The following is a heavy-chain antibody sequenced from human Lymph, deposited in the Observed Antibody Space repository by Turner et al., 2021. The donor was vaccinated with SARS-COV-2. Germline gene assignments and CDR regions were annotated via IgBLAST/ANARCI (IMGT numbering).Heavy chain of an antibody. CDR1: GCSISSSSYY. D-gene: IGHD6-13*01. J-gene: IGHJ4*02. Sequence: QLQLQESGPRLVKPSETLSLTCTVSGCSISSSSYYWGWIRQPPGKGREWIGSIYYSGSTYYIPSHKSRVTISVDTSKNQFYMKLSSVTAADTAVYNCARGAHKVWYVPVFDYWGQGTLVTVTS. CDR2: IYYSGST. V-gene: IGHV4-39*01. CDR3: ARGAHKVWYVPVFDY.